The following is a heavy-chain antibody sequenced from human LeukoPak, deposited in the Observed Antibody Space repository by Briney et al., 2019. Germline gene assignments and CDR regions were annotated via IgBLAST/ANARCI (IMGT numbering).Heavy chain of an antibody. CDR1: GFTFSSYA. CDR3: AKRNTIFGVYYFDY. CDR2: ISGSGGST. D-gene: IGHD3-3*01. Sequence: PGGSLRLSCAASGFTFSSYAMSWVRQAPGKGLGWVSAISGSGGSTYYADSVKGRFTISRDNSKNTLYLQMNSLRAEDTAVYYCAKRNTIFGVYYFDYWGQGTLVTVSS. J-gene: IGHJ4*02. V-gene: IGHV3-23*01.